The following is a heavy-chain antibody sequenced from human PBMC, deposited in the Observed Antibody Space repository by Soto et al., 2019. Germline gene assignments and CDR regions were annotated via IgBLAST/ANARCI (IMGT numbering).Heavy chain of an antibody. CDR3: ARAPPSGSGTYGMDV. J-gene: IGHJ6*02. CDR1: GYTFTGYY. CDR2: INPNSGGT. Sequence: ASVKVSCKASGYTFTGYYMHWVRQAPGQGLEWMGWINPNSGGTNYAQKFQGWVTMTRDTSISTAYMELSRLRSDDTAVYYCARAPPSGSGTYGMDVWGQGTTVTVSS. V-gene: IGHV1-2*04. D-gene: IGHD1-1*01.